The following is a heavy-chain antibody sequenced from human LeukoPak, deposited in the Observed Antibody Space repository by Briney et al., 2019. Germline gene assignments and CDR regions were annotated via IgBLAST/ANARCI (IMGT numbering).Heavy chain of an antibody. D-gene: IGHD1-26*01. CDR1: GGTFTSYA. CDR3: ARKLRLGGNWFDP. CDR2: IIPISGTT. Sequence: SVKVSCKTSGGTFTSYAITWVRQAPGQGLEWMGKIIPISGTTNYAQKFQGRVTFTADESSSTAYMELSNLRSEDTALYYCARKLRLGGNWFDPWGQGTLVTVSS. J-gene: IGHJ5*02. V-gene: IGHV1-69*13.